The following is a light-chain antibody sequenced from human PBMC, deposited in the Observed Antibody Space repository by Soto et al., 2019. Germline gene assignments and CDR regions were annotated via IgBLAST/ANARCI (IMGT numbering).Light chain of an antibody. CDR2: DVT. CDR1: SNDIGGYNY. Sequence: QSVLTQPASVSGSPGQSITIPCTGTSNDIGGYNYVSWYQQFPGKAPKLIIYDVTNRPSGVSFRFSGSKSGNTASLTISGLQAEDEAGCSSYSSTSTRRLFGAGTKVPVL. CDR3: SSYSSTSTRRL. V-gene: IGLV2-14*03. J-gene: IGLJ1*01.